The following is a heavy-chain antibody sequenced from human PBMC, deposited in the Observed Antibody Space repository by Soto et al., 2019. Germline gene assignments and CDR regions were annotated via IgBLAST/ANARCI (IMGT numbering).Heavy chain of an antibody. J-gene: IGHJ4*02. CDR3: SRQVTYSLGPQPDY. D-gene: IGHD5-18*01. CDR2: IYPGDSDT. Sequence: AESLKISCKASGYSFTSYCIGWVRQKPGKGLEWMGIIYPGDSDTRYSPSFQGQVAISADRSISTAYLQWSSLKASDTAMYYCSRQVTYSLGPQPDYWGQGTLVTVSS. CDR1: GYSFTSYC. V-gene: IGHV5-51*01.